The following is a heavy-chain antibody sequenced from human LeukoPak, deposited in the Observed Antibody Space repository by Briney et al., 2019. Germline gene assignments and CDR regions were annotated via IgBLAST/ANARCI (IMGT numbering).Heavy chain of an antibody. J-gene: IGHJ4*02. Sequence: AGSLRLSCAVSGITLSHYGMSWVRQAPGKGLEWGAGISDSGGNTKYADSVKGRFTISRDNPKNTLYLQMNSLRAEDTAVYFCAKRGVVIRVILVGFHKEAYYFESWGQGALVTVSS. CDR1: GITLSHYG. D-gene: IGHD3/OR15-3a*01. CDR3: AKRGVVIRVILVGFHKEAYYFES. V-gene: IGHV3-23*01. CDR2: ISDSGGNT.